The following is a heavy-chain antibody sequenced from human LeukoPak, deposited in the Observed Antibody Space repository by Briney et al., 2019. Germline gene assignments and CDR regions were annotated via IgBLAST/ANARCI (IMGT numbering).Heavy chain of an antibody. CDR3: ARELDV. V-gene: IGHV3-30-3*01. Sequence: GSLRLSCAASGFTFSSYAMHWVRQAPGKGLEWVAVISYDGSNKYYADSVKGRFTISRDNSKNTLYLQMNSLRAEDTAVYYCARELDVWGQGTTVTVSS. CDR2: ISYDGSNK. CDR1: GFTFSSYA. J-gene: IGHJ6*02.